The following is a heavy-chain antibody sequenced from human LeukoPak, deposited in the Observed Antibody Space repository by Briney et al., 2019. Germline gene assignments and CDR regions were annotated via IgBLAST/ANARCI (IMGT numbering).Heavy chain of an antibody. CDR2: IKSDGSST. CDR1: GVTLSNYW. Sequence: GGSLRLSCAGSGVTLSNYWMQWVRQAPGKGLVWVARIKSDGSSTNYADSVKGRFTISRDDAKNTLNLQMNSLRAEDTAVYFCTRGLKYFDYWGQGALVTVSS. CDR3: TRGLKYFDY. J-gene: IGHJ4*02. V-gene: IGHV3-74*01.